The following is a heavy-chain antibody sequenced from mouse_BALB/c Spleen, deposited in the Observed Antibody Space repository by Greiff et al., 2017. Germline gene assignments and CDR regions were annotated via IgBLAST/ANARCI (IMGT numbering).Heavy chain of an antibody. V-gene: IGHV1S22*01. J-gene: IGHJ2*01. CDR2: IYPGSGST. Sequence: LQQSGSELVRPGASVKLSCKASGYTFTSYWMHWVKQRPGQGLEWIGNIYPGSGSTNYDEKFKSKATLTVDTSSSTAYMQLSSLTSEDSAVYYCTRFDYYGSPLVYWGRDTTLTVST. CDR3: TRFDYYGSPLVY. D-gene: IGHD1-1*01. CDR1: GYTFTSYW.